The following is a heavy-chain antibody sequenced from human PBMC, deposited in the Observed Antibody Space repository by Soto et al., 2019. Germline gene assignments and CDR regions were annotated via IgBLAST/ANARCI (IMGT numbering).Heavy chain of an antibody. CDR3: AKDRGAGGRFSGIAVAGIPS. CDR2: ISGGGGNT. V-gene: IGHV3-23*01. CDR1: GFTFSSYA. Sequence: EVQLLESGGGLVQPGGSLRLSCAASGFTFSSYAMSWVRQTPGKGLEWVSGISGGGGNTYYADSVTGRFTSSRDNSRNTLYLQMNSLRAADTAIYYCAKDRGAGGRFSGIAVAGIPSWGQGTLVTVSS. D-gene: IGHD6-19*01. J-gene: IGHJ5*02.